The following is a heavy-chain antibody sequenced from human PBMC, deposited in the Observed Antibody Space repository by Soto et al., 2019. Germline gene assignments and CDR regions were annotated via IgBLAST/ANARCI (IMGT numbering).Heavy chain of an antibody. CDR2: VKHSGNI. CDR1: GGSFSGYY. V-gene: IGHV4-34*01. D-gene: IGHD3-3*01. CDR3: ARGSHFDFSSGYADSFDV. J-gene: IGHJ3*01. Sequence: QVQLQQWGAGLLEPSETLSLTCAVYGGSFSGYYWGWFRQPPGKGLEWIGEVKHSGNINNNPSLKTRLTVSVDTSKNQCSLKLSSMTAADTAMYYCARGSHFDFSSGYADSFDVWGQGTMVTVSS.